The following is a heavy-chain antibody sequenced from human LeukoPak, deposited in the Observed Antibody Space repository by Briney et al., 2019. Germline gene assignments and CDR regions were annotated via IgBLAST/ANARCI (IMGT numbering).Heavy chain of an antibody. V-gene: IGHV3-23*01. J-gene: IGHJ4*02. D-gene: IGHD3-3*01. CDR3: AKDLRFLEWLLSLDY. CDR1: GFTFSSYA. Sequence: GGSLRLSCAASGFTFSSYAMSWVRQAPGKGLEWVSAISGSGGSTYYADSVKGRFTISRDNSKNTLYLQMNSLRAEDTAVYYCAKDLRFLEWLLSLDYWGQGTLVTVSS. CDR2: ISGSGGST.